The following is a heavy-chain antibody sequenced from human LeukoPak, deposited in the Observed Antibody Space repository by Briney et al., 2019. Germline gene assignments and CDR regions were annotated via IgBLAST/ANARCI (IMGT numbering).Heavy chain of an antibody. CDR3: ARKAQYNGHYPLDY. V-gene: IGHV3-23*01. CDR1: GFTFTSHS. D-gene: IGHD1-7*01. Sequence: GGSLRLSCAASGFTFTSHSMSWVRQAPGKGLEWVSGTSDRGDYTYYADSVKGRFTISRDSSKNTLFLQMNSLRAEDTALYFCARKAQYNGHYPLDYWGQGTLVTVSS. J-gene: IGHJ4*02. CDR2: TSDRGDYT.